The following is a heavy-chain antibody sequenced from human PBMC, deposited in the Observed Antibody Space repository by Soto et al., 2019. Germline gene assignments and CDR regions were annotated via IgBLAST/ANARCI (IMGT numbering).Heavy chain of an antibody. V-gene: IGHV4-39*01. CDR3: ARHLFSSGWYLI. CDR1: GGSISSSSYY. CDR2: IYYSGST. Sequence: SETLSLTCTVSGGSISSSSYYWGWIRQPPGKGLEWIGSIYYSGSTYYNPSLKSRVTISVYTSKNQFSLKLSSVTAADTAVYYCARHLFSSGWYLIWGQGTMVTVSS. D-gene: IGHD6-19*01. J-gene: IGHJ3*02.